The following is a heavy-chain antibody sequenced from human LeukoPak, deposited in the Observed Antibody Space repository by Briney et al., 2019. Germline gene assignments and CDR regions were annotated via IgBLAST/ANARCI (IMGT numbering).Heavy chain of an antibody. CDR1: GYTFTGYY. Sequence: ASVKVPCKASGYTFTGYYMHWVRQAPGQGLEWMGWINPNSGGTNYAQKFQGRVTMTRDTSISTAYMELSRLRSDDTAVYYCARVPYYYDSSGYYGRGFDYWGQGTLVTVSS. V-gene: IGHV1-2*02. J-gene: IGHJ4*02. CDR3: ARVPYYYDSSGYYGRGFDY. CDR2: INPNSGGT. D-gene: IGHD3-22*01.